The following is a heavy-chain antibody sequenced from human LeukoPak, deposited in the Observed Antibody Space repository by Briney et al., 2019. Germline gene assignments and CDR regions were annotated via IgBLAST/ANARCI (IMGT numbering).Heavy chain of an antibody. CDR3: ARPNYYGPSGPLSYGMDV. Sequence: GGSLRLSCGASVLTVSSNYVSWVRQAPGRGLEWVSVIYTGGSTYYADSVKGRFTISRDNAKNTLYLQMNSLRAEGTAVYYCARPNYYGPSGPLSYGMDVWGQGTTVTVSS. CDR2: IYTGGST. J-gene: IGHJ6*02. CDR1: VLTVSSNY. D-gene: IGHD3-10*01. V-gene: IGHV3-53*01.